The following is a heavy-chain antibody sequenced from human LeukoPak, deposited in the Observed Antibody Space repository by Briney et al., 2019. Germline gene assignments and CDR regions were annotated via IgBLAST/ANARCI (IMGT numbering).Heavy chain of an antibody. V-gene: IGHV1-69*04. CDR3: ARLETSMFMAFDL. Sequence: SVKVSCKASGGTFSSYAISWVRQAPGQGLEWMGRIIPILGIANYAQKFQGRVTITADKSTSTAYMELSSLRSEDTAVYYCARLETSMFMAFDLWGLGTMVTVSS. J-gene: IGHJ3*01. CDR2: IIPILGIA. D-gene: IGHD5-18*01. CDR1: GGTFSSYA.